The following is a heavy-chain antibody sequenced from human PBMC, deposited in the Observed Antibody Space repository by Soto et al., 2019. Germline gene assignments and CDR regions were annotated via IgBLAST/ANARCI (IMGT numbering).Heavy chain of an antibody. CDR1: GFTFSTYA. D-gene: IGHD2-2*01. CDR3: AKDKGGRYCSRTSCLYSFDY. V-gene: IGHV3-23*01. Sequence: EVQLLESGGGLVQPGGSLRLSCTASGFTFSTYAMSWVRQAPGKGLEWVSTISDSGSTYYADSVKGRFTISRDNSKNTLYRKMNSLRAEDPAVYYCAKDKGGRYCSRTSCLYSFDYWGQGTLVTVSS. CDR2: ISDSGST. J-gene: IGHJ4*02.